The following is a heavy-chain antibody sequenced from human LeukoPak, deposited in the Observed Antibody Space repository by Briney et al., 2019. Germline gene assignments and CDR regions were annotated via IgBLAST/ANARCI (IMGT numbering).Heavy chain of an antibody. CDR3: ARDMVLMVYANDAFDI. Sequence: QPGGSLRLSCAASGFPFSSYSMNWVRQAPGKGLEWVSYISSSSSTIYYADSVKGRFTISRDNAKNSLYLQMNSLRAEDTAVYYCARDMVLMVYANDAFDIWGQGTMVTVSS. J-gene: IGHJ3*02. CDR2: ISSSSSTI. V-gene: IGHV3-48*01. D-gene: IGHD2-8*01. CDR1: GFPFSSYS.